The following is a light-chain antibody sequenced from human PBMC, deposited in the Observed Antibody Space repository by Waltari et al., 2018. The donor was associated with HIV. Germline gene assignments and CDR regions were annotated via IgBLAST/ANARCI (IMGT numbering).Light chain of an antibody. CDR3: QQYKSYSRT. CDR2: EAS. J-gene: IGKJ1*01. V-gene: IGKV1-5*03. Sequence: DIQMTQSPSTLSASAGDRVPITCRASERISRWLAWYQQRPGKAPNLLIYEASISQSGVPSRFSGSGSGTEFNLTIGSLQSDDFATYYCQQYKSYSRTFGQGTRVEIK. CDR1: ERISRW.